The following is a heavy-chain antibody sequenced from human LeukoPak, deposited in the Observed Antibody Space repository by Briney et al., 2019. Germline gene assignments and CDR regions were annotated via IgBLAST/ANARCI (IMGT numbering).Heavy chain of an antibody. J-gene: IGHJ4*02. CDR2: IIPIFGTA. CDR3: AVRCVEWELCPWDY. CDR1: GGTFSSYA. D-gene: IGHD1-26*01. Sequence: ASVKVSCKASGGTFSSYAISWVRQAPGQGLEWMGGIIPIFGTANYAQKFQGRVTTTADESTSTAYMELSSLRSEDTAVYYCAVRCVEWELCPWDYWGQGTLVTVSS. V-gene: IGHV1-69*13.